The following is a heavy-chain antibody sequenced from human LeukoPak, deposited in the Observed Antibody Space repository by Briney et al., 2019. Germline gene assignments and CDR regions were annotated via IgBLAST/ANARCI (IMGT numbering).Heavy chain of an antibody. CDR1: RGTFSSYA. D-gene: IGHD2-2*01. J-gene: IGHJ6*04. CDR3: ARDAGYCSSTSCRSRYYGMDV. Sequence: SVKVSCKASRGTFSSYAISWVRQAPGQGLEWMGGIIPIFGTANYAQKFQGRVTITADESTSTAYMELSSLRSEDTAVYYCARDAGYCSSTSCRSRYYGMDVWGKGTTVTVSS. CDR2: IIPIFGTA. V-gene: IGHV1-69*13.